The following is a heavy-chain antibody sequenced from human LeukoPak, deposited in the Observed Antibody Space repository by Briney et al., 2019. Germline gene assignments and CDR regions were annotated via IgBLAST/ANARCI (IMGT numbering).Heavy chain of an antibody. CDR3: AREGERGYDILTGYYDAFDI. D-gene: IGHD3-9*01. V-gene: IGHV4-38-2*02. CDR1: GYSITSGYY. Sequence: SETLSLTCTVSGYSITSGYYWGWIRQPPGKGLEWIGSIYHSGSTYYNPPLKNRVTISVDTSKNQFSLKLSSVTAADTAVYYCAREGERGYDILTGYYDAFDIWGQGTMVTVSS. CDR2: IYHSGST. J-gene: IGHJ3*02.